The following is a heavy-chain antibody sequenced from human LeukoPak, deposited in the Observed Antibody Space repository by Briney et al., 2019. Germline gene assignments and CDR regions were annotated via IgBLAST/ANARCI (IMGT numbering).Heavy chain of an antibody. CDR2: IYYSGST. J-gene: IGHJ5*02. D-gene: IGHD3-10*01. CDR1: GGSISSYY. V-gene: IGHV4-59*01. Sequence: SETLSLTCTVSGGSISSYYWSWIRQPPGKGLEWIGYIYYSGSTNYNPSLKSRVTISVDTSKNQFSLKLSSVTAADTAVYYCARVFGYYYGSGSYYNPNLFDPWGQGTLVTVSS. CDR3: ARVFGYYYGSGSYYNPNLFDP.